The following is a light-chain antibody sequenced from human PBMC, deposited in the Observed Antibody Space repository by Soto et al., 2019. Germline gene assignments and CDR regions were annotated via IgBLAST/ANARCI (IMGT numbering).Light chain of an antibody. CDR1: QGISSW. CDR2: ATS. J-gene: IGKJ1*01. Sequence: DIQMTQSPSSVSASVGDRVTITCRASQGISSWLAWYQQKPGKAPKLLIYATSSLQSGVPSRFSGSEPAIDFSLTISSLQPEDFATYYCQQSNSFPPTFGRGTKVEIK. CDR3: QQSNSFPPT. V-gene: IGKV1-12*01.